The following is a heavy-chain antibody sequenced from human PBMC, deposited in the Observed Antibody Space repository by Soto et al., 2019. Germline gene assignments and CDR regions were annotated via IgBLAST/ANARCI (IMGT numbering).Heavy chain of an antibody. CDR2: MNPNSGNT. J-gene: IGHJ6*02. D-gene: IGHD1-1*01. CDR3: ARERTGTTSMDV. Sequence: QVQLVQSGAGVKKPGASVKVSCKASGYTFTSYDINWVRQATGQGLEWMGWMNPNSGNTGYAQKFQGRVTMTRNTSIRTAYMELSSLRSEDTAVYYCARERTGTTSMDVWGQGTTVTVSS. V-gene: IGHV1-8*01. CDR1: GYTFTSYD.